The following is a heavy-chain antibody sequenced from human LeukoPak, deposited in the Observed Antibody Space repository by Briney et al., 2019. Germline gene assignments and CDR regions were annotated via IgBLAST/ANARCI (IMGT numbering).Heavy chain of an antibody. V-gene: IGHV3-7*01. D-gene: IGHD1-26*01. CDR3: ARERGSYAADFDY. CDR2: IKQDGSEK. CDR1: GFPFRIYW. J-gene: IGHJ4*02. Sequence: GGSLRLSCAGSGFPFRIYWMTWVRQAPGKGLEWVANIKQDGSEKYYVDSVKGRFTISRDNAKNSLYLQMNSLRAEDTAVYYCARERGSYAADFDYWGQGTLVTVSS.